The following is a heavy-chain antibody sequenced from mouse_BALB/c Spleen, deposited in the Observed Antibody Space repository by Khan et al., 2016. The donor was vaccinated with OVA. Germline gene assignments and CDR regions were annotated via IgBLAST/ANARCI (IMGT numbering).Heavy chain of an antibody. CDR3: ARSNYYGSGLYSMDS. CDR2: IAPGSGSD. Sequence: DLVKPGASVKLSCKASGYTFTSYWINWIKQRPGQGLEWIGRIAPGSGSDYYNDMFKGKATLTIDTSSSTAYIQVRSLSSEDSAVYFCARSNYYGSGLYSMDSLSHVSSVPISS. D-gene: IGHD1-1*01. J-gene: IGHJ4*01. V-gene: IGHV1S41*01. CDR1: GYTFTSYW.